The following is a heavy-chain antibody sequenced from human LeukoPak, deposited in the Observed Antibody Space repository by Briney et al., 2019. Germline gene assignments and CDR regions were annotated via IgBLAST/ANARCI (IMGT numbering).Heavy chain of an antibody. D-gene: IGHD3-10*01. CDR3: ARENGYYYGSGSYYNYGMDV. V-gene: IGHV1-69*13. CDR1: GGTFSSYA. J-gene: IGHJ6*02. CDR2: IIPIFGTA. Sequence: SVKVSCKASGGTFSSYAISWVRQAPGQGLEWMGGIIPIFGTANYAQKFQGRVTITADESTSTAYTELSSLRSEDTAVYYCARENGYYYGSGSYYNYGMDVWGQGTTVTVSS.